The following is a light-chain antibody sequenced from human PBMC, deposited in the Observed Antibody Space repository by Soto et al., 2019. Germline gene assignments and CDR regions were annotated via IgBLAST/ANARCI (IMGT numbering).Light chain of an antibody. CDR3: ATWDDSLNGL. V-gene: IGLV1-44*01. CDR1: SSNIGSNT. J-gene: IGLJ2*01. Sequence: QPVLTQPPSASGTPGQSVTISCSGSSSNIGSNTVSWYQQLPGTAPKLLIYSNNQRPSGVPDRFSGSKSGTSASLAISGLQSEDEADYYCATWDDSLNGLFGGGTKVTVL. CDR2: SNN.